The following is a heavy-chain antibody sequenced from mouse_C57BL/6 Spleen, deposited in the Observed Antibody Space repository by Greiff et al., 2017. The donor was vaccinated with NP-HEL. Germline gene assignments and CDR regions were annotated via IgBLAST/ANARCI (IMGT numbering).Heavy chain of an antibody. Sequence: VQLQQPGAELVKPGASVKLSCKASGYTFTSYWMQWVKQRPGQGLEWIGEIDPSDSYTNYNQKFKGKATLTVDTSSSTAYMQLSSLTSEDSAVYYCARLGTTVVADYWGQGTTLTVSS. CDR1: GYTFTSYW. J-gene: IGHJ2*01. CDR3: ARLGTTVVADY. V-gene: IGHV1-50*01. D-gene: IGHD1-1*01. CDR2: IDPSDSYT.